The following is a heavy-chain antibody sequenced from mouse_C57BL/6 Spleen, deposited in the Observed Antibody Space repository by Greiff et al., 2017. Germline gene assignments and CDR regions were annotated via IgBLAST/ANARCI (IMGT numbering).Heavy chain of an antibody. J-gene: IGHJ2*01. CDR1: GFTFSSYA. CDR2: ISDGGSYT. CDR3: ARDRSGTLRLFDY. V-gene: IGHV5-4*01. Sequence: EVKLVESGGGLVKPGGSLKLSCAASGFTFSSYAMSWVRQTPEKRLEWVATISDGGSYTYYPDNVKGRFTISRDNAKNNLYLQMSHLKSEDTAMYYCARDRSGTLRLFDYWGQGTTLTVSS. D-gene: IGHD2-12*01.